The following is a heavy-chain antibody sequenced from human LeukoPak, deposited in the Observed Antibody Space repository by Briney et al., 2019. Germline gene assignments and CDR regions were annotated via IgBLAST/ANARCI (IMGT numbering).Heavy chain of an antibody. CDR1: GFTFSSYA. Sequence: PGGSLRLSCAVSGFTFSSYAMMWVRQAPGKGLEWVSTIGQFDNTYYADSVKGRFTISRDNSKNTLYLEMSSLRAEDTAVYYCAKEGDRGFVVADYFDYWGQGTLVTVSS. V-gene: IGHV3-23*01. J-gene: IGHJ4*02. CDR3: AKEGDRGFVVADYFDY. D-gene: IGHD2-15*01. CDR2: IGQFDNT.